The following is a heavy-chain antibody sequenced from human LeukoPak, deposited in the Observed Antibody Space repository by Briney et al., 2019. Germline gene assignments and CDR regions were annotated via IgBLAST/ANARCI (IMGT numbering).Heavy chain of an antibody. D-gene: IGHD2-15*01. J-gene: IGHJ4*02. CDR1: GGTFSSYA. Sequence: SVKVSCKASGGTFSSYAISWVRQAPGQGLEWMGGIVPIFGTANYAQKFQGRVTITADESTSTAYMELSSLRSEDTAVYYCARVQSPRYCSGGSCYPPHWGQGTLVTVSS. CDR3: ARVQSPRYCSGGSCYPPH. CDR2: IVPIFGTA. V-gene: IGHV1-69*13.